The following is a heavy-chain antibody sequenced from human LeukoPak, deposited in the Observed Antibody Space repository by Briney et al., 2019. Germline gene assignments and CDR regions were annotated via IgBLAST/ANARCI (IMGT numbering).Heavy chain of an antibody. V-gene: IGHV3-7*03. CDR2: IKPNGDDK. Sequence: QTGGSLRLSCAASGFTFNIHWMTWVRQTPGKGLEWVATIKPNGDDKFFVDSVKGRFTISRDNSKNTLYLQMNSLRAEDTAVYYCAKTGYGPPYYYYGMDVWGQGTTVTVSS. D-gene: IGHD5-18*01. J-gene: IGHJ6*02. CDR1: GFTFNIHW. CDR3: AKTGYGPPYYYYGMDV.